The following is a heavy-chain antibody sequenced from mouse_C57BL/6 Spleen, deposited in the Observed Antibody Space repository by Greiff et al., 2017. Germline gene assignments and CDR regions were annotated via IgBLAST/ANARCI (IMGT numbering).Heavy chain of an antibody. Sequence: VQLQQPGAELVKPGDSVKVSCKASGYTFTSYWMKWVKQRPGKGLEWIGEIDPSDCYSNYNQKFKGKATLTVDTSSSTAYMQLSSLSSEDSAVYYCARGWRYLEYCDVWRTGTTVTVSS. CDR2: IDPSDCYS. CDR3: ARGWRYLEYCDV. CDR1: GYTFTSYW. D-gene: IGHD5-1*01. V-gene: IGHV1-50*01. J-gene: IGHJ1*03.